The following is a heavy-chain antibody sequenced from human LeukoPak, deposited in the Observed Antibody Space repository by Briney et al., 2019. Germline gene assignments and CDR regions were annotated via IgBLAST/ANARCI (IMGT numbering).Heavy chain of an antibody. CDR1: GFTFSSYA. CDR3: AKGLGYCSSTSCYGAYYYGMDA. J-gene: IGHJ6*02. Sequence: GGSLRLSCAASGFTFSSYAMSWVRQAPGKGLEWVSAISGSGGSTYYADSVKGRFTISRDNSKNTLYLQMNSLRAEDTAVYYCAKGLGYCSSTSCYGAYYYGMDAWGQGTTVTVSS. V-gene: IGHV3-23*01. CDR2: ISGSGGST. D-gene: IGHD2-2*01.